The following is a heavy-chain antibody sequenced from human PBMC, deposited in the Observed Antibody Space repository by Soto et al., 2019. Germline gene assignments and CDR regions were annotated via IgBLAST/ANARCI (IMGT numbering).Heavy chain of an antibody. CDR3: ARGAYDSSGYSSDAFDI. CDR1: GYTFTSFY. Sequence: ASVKVSCKASGYTFTSFYIHWVRQAPGQGLEWMGIINPSGGSTNYAQKFQGRVIVTRDTSTSTVYMELSSLKSEDTAVYYCARGAYDSSGYSSDAFDIWGQGTMVTVSS. V-gene: IGHV1-46*01. CDR2: INPSGGST. J-gene: IGHJ3*02. D-gene: IGHD3-22*01.